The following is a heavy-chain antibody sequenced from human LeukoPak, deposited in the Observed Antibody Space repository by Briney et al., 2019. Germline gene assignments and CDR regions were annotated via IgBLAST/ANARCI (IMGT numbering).Heavy chain of an antibody. V-gene: IGHV3-13*01. Sequence: GSLRLSCAASGLTLSRYDMHWVRQATGEGLEWVSAIGTRGDTYYAGSVKGRFTMSRENAKNSLYLQVNSLSAGDTAVYYCVRAPPYSSASWGYYGMDVWGQGTTVTVSS. J-gene: IGHJ6*02. CDR3: VRAPPYSSASWGYYGMDV. CDR2: IGTRGDT. D-gene: IGHD6-19*01. CDR1: GLTLSRYD.